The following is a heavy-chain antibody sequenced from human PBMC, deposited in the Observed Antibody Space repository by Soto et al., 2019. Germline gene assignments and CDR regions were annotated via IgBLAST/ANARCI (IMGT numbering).Heavy chain of an antibody. Sequence: SVKVSCKASGGIFSSYTISWVRQAPGQGLESMGRIIPILGIANYAQKFQGRVTITADKSTSTAYMELSSLRSEDTAVYYCAGGDDYGDYVQYFQHWGQGTLVTVSS. V-gene: IGHV1-69*02. CDR3: AGGDDYGDYVQYFQH. D-gene: IGHD4-17*01. J-gene: IGHJ1*01. CDR2: IIPILGIA. CDR1: GGIFSSYT.